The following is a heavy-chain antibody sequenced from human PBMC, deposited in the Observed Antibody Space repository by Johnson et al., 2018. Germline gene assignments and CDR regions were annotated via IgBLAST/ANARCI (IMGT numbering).Heavy chain of an antibody. D-gene: IGHD4-23*01. CDR2: IGTIGTT. V-gene: IGHV3-13*01. Sequence: EVQLVESGGGLVQPGGSLRLSCAASGFTFSTYDMHWVRHSPEKGMEWVASIGTIGTTYYAGTVRGRVTISREAATNSWYRRMNNLRVWDTALYYCARWNGGNLQLDYWGQGTLGSVSS. CDR3: ARWNGGNLQLDY. J-gene: IGHJ4*02. CDR1: GFTFSTYD.